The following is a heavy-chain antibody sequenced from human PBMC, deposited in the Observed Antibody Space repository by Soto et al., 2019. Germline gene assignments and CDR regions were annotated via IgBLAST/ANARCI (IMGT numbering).Heavy chain of an antibody. CDR2: ISISSSDR. V-gene: IGHV3-21*06. CDR3: VRGMNPLF. CDR1: GFSLRTYT. Sequence: GGSLRLSCAASGFSLRTYTMNWVRQAPGKGLEWVSSISISSSDRYYADSVRGRFTISRDNAKNALYLQMNSLRADDTAVYFCVRGMNPLFGGQGTLVTVSS. J-gene: IGHJ4*01.